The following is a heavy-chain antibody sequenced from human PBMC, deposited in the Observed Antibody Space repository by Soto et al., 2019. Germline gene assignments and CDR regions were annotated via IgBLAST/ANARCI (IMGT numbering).Heavy chain of an antibody. J-gene: IGHJ4*02. D-gene: IGHD5-18*01. CDR1: GFSLSTSGVG. V-gene: IGHV2-5*02. CDR2: IYWDDDK. CDR3: VRRRATTMALDY. Sequence: QITLKESGPTLVKPTQTLTLTCSFSGFSLSTSGVGVGWIRQPPGKALEWLALIYWDDDKRYSPSLKSRLTITKDTSKNQVVLTMTNMEPVDTATYYCVRRRATTMALDYWGQGTLVTVSS.